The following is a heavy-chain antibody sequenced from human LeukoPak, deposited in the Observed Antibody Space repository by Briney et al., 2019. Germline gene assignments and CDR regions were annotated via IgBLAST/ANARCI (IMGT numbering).Heavy chain of an antibody. V-gene: IGHV4-4*02. J-gene: IGHJ6*01. D-gene: IGHD6-19*01. CDR2: IYHGGST. CDR1: GGSLSRNNW. Sequence: PSGPQSLPCAISGGSLSRNNWWGWLRPPPGKGLEWIGEIYHGGSTNYNPSLKSRVTISVDKSKNQFSLKLTSVTAADTAMYYCARRLAVASYGVDVWAQGTTVSVFS. CDR3: ARRLAVASYGVDV.